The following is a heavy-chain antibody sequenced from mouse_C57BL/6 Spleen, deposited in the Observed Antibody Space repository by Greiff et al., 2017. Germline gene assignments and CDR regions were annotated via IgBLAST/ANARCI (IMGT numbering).Heavy chain of an antibody. J-gene: IGHJ2*01. Sequence: VQLQQPGPELVKPGASVKLSCKASGYTFTSYGMHWVKQRPGQGLEWIGGIYPSDGNTNYNQKFKGKATLTVDTSSSPAYMELHSLTSADSAADVCERESYYDYDQGFDYWGQGTTLTVSA. V-gene: IGHV1-85*01. D-gene: IGHD2-4*01. CDR3: ERESYYDYDQGFDY. CDR2: IYPSDGNT. CDR1: GYTFTSYG.